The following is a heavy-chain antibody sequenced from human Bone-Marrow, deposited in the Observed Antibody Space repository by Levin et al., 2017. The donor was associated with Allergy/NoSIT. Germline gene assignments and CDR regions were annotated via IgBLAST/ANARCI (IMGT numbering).Heavy chain of an antibody. J-gene: IGHJ6*02. CDR3: ARGLLSSTRYYYYGMDV. CDR1: GFTFSSYA. CDR2: ISYDGSNK. D-gene: IGHD6-13*01. Sequence: PGGSLRLSCAASGFTFSSYAMHWVRQAPGKGLEWVAVISYDGSNKYYADSVKGRFTISRDNSKNTLYLQMNSLRAEDTAVYYCARGLLSSTRYYYYGMDVWGQGTTVTVSS. V-gene: IGHV3-30-3*01.